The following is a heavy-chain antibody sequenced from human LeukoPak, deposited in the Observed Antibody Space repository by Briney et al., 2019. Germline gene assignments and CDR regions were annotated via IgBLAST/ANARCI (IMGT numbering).Heavy chain of an antibody. CDR1: GGSISNYY. Sequence: PSETLSLTCTVSGGSISNYYWSWVRQPPGKRLEWIGYIFYSGSTNYNPSLRSRVTISVDLSKNQFSLKLTSVTAADTAVYYCARLKDLAAAGLRDAFDIWGQGTMVTVSS. V-gene: IGHV4-59*08. CDR3: ARLKDLAAAGLRDAFDI. CDR2: IFYSGST. D-gene: IGHD6-13*01. J-gene: IGHJ3*02.